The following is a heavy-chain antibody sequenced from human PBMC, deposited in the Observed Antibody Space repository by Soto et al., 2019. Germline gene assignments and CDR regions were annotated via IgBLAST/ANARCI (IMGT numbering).Heavy chain of an antibody. CDR1: GFIFSSYG. J-gene: IGHJ4*02. CDR3: ARDFYGGYTYGPGDY. Sequence: LRLSCAASGFIFSSYGMHCVRQAPVKGLEWVAVISYDGSDKYYIDSVKGRFSISRDNSKNTLYLQLNSLRAEDTAVYYCARDFYGGYTYGPGDYWGQGALVTVSS. CDR2: ISYDGSDK. D-gene: IGHD5-18*01. V-gene: IGHV3-30*03.